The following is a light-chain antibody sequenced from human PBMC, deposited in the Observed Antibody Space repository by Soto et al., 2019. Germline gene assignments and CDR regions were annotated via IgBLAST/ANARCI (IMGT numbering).Light chain of an antibody. V-gene: IGKV3-20*01. CDR1: QSVDSSF. Sequence: EIVLTQSPGSLSLSPGERATLSCRASQSVDSSFFAWYQQKPGQAPRLLIYGASNRAPGLPARFSGRGSGTDFTLTITGLEPEDFAVYYCQQYVSSVTFGQGTKVEIK. J-gene: IGKJ1*01. CDR2: GAS. CDR3: QQYVSSVT.